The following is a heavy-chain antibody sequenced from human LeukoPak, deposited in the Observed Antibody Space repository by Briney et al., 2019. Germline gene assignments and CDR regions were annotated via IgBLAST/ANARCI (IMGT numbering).Heavy chain of an antibody. CDR3: AKGIAALNYYYMDV. Sequence: GGSLRLSCAASGFTFSSYSMSWVRQAPGKGLEWVSAISGSGGSTYYADSVKGRFTISRDNSKNTLYLQMNSLRAEDTAVYYCAKGIAALNYYYMDVWGKGTTVTVSS. CDR2: ISGSGGST. CDR1: GFTFSSYS. V-gene: IGHV3-23*01. J-gene: IGHJ6*03. D-gene: IGHD6-6*01.